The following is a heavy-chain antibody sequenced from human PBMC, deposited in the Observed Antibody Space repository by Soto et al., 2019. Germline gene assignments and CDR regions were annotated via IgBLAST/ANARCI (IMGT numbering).Heavy chain of an antibody. CDR3: ARDKADRSCTSTSCYSPLDY. CDR1: GFTFSSYS. J-gene: IGHJ4*02. Sequence: QPGGSLRLSCAASGFTFSSYSMNWVRQAPGKGLEWVSYISGSSDTIHYADSVKGRFTSSRDNAKSSLYLQMNSLSDDDTAVYYCARDKADRSCTSTSCYSPLDYWGQGTLVTVSS. CDR2: ISGSSDTI. D-gene: IGHD2-2*02. V-gene: IGHV3-48*02.